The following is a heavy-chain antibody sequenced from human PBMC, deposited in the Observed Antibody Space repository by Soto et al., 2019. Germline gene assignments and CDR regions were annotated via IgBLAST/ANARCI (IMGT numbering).Heavy chain of an antibody. CDR3: ARVVVVVAATPFVSLDY. D-gene: IGHD2-15*01. J-gene: IGHJ4*02. CDR2: IYYIGST. V-gene: IGHV4-31*03. CDR1: GGSISSGGYY. Sequence: QVQLQESGPGLVKPSQTLSLTCTVSGGSISSGGYYWSWIRQHPGKGLEWIGYIYYIGSTYYNPSLKSRVTISVDTSKNQFSEKLSSVTDADTAVYYCARVVVVVAATPFVSLDYWGQGTLVTVSS.